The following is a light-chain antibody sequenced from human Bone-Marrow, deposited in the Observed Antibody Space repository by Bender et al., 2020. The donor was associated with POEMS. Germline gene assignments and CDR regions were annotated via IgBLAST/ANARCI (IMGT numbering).Light chain of an antibody. J-gene: IGLJ2*01. CDR1: DITRKN. Sequence: SYVLLQPPSVSVPPGQTARMTCGGSDITRKNVHWYQQKPGQAPVLVVYDETDRPPQLPARYSAFKSGDTATLIIRRAEAGDEGDYYCQVWESSSDYIVFGGGTKLTVL. V-gene: IGLV3-21*02. CDR2: DET. CDR3: QVWESSSDYIV.